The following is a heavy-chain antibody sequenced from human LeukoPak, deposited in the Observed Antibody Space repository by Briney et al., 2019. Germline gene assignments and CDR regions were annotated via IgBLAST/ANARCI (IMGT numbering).Heavy chain of an antibody. V-gene: IGHV3-23*01. CDR3: AKTPYSSSSRWFDP. CDR2: ISGSGGST. CDR1: GFTFSSYA. Sequence: GGSLRLSCAASGFTFSSYAMSWVRQAPGKGLEWVSAISGSGGSTYYADFVKGRFTISRDNSKNTLYLQMNSLRAEDTAVYYCAKTPYSSSSRWFDPWGQGTLVTVSS. D-gene: IGHD6-6*01. J-gene: IGHJ5*02.